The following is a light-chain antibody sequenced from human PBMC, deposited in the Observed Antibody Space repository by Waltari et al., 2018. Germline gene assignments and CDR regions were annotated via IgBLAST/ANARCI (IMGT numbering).Light chain of an antibody. CDR2: AAS. Sequence: DIQMTQSPSSLSASVGDRVTITCRASQSISSYLNWYQQKPGKAPKLLIYAASSLQSGVPSMFSGSGSGTDFTLTISSLQPEDVATYYCQQSYSTPSFGGGTKVEIK. CDR1: QSISSY. J-gene: IGKJ4*01. V-gene: IGKV1-39*01. CDR3: QQSYSTPS.